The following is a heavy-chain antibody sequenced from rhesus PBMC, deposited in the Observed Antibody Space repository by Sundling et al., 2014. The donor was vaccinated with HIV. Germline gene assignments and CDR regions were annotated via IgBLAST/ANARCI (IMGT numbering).Heavy chain of an antibody. CDR1: GYTFSSYY. J-gene: IGHJ4*01. V-gene: IGHV1-200*01. D-gene: IGHD2-2*01. CDR2: INPSNGNI. Sequence: QVQLVQSGAEVKKPGTSVKLSCKASGYTFSSYYINWVRQAPGQVLEWMGWINPSNGNIGYPQKFQGRVTMTRDTSTNTAYMELNSLRSEDTAVYYCARGELLLLAPFDYWGQGVLVTVSS. CDR3: ARGELLLLAPFDY.